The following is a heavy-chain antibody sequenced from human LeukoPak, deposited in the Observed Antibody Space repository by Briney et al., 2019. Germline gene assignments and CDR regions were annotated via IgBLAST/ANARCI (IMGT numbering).Heavy chain of an antibody. V-gene: IGHV4-39*07. CDR2: IYYSGST. Sequence: SETLSLTCTVSGGSISSSSYYWGWIRQPPGKGLEWIGSIYYSGSTYYNPSLKSRVTISVDTSKNQFSLKLSSVTAADTAVYYCARRATMKEVWSFDPWGQGTLVTVSS. D-gene: IGHD3-22*01. CDR1: GGSISSSSYY. CDR3: ARRATMKEVWSFDP. J-gene: IGHJ5*02.